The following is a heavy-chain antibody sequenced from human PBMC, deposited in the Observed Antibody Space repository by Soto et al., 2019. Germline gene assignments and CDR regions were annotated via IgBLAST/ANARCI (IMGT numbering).Heavy chain of an antibody. Sequence: EVQLLESGGGLVQPGGSLRLSCAASGFTFSSYAMSWVRQAPGKGLEWVSAISGSGGSTYYADYVKGRFTISRDNAKNTLYLRLNSLRAEDTAVYYCAKADPRVIERATGVVVIALGGACDIWGQGTMVTVSS. J-gene: IGHJ3*02. D-gene: IGHD3-22*01. V-gene: IGHV3-23*01. CDR1: GFTFSSYA. CDR3: AKADPRVIERATGVVVIALGGACDI. CDR2: ISGSGGST.